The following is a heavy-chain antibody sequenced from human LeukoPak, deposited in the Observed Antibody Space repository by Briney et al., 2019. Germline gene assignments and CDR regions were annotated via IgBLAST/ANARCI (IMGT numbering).Heavy chain of an antibody. CDR3: ARDWGTIFGGYVDY. CDR2: ISAYNGNT. V-gene: IGHV1-18*01. Sequence: ASVKVSCKASGYTFTSYGISWVRQAPGQGLEWMGWISAYNGNTNYAQKLQGRGTMTTDTSTSTAYMELRSLRSDDKAVYYCARDWGTIFGGYVDYWGQGTLVTVSS. CDR1: GYTFTSYG. J-gene: IGHJ4*02. D-gene: IGHD3-3*01.